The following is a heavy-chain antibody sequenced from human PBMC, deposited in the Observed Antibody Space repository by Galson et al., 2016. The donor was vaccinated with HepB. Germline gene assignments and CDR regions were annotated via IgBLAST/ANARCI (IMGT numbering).Heavy chain of an antibody. CDR1: GFIVSSHY. Sequence: SLRLSCAGSGFIVSSHYMNWVRQAPGKGLEWVAIIYSGGATYYADSVKGRFTIARDNPKNTVYLQMNSLRVEDTAVYYCARDPGRIAAAGHLDSWGQGTTVTVSS. CDR3: ARDPGRIAAAGHLDS. V-gene: IGHV3-53*01. J-gene: IGHJ6*02. CDR2: IYSGGAT. D-gene: IGHD6-13*01.